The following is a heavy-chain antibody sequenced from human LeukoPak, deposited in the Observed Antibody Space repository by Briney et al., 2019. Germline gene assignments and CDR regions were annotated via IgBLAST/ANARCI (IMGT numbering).Heavy chain of an antibody. CDR2: MSGSGDTT. D-gene: IGHD3-22*01. CDR1: GFTFSSYA. Sequence: GGSLRLSCAASGFTFSSYAMSWVRQAPGKGLEWVSSMSGSGDTTEYAASVKGRFTISRDNAKKTLNLEMNSLRVEDTAIYYCAKDHVGIAMIVMVLDSWGQGTLVTVSS. V-gene: IGHV3-23*01. J-gene: IGHJ4*02. CDR3: AKDHVGIAMIVMVLDS.